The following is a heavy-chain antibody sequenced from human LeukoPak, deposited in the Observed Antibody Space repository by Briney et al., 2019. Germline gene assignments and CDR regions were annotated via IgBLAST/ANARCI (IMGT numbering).Heavy chain of an antibody. V-gene: IGHV1-18*03. D-gene: IGHD3-22*01. CDR3: FSSGYSHPPFDI. Sequence: GASVKVSCKASGYTFTSYGISWVRQAPGQGLEWMGWISGYNGNTNYAQQKLQGRVTITRDTSASTAYMELSSLRSEDMAVYYCFSSGYSHPPFDIWGQGTMVTVSS. CDR2: ISGYNGNT. J-gene: IGHJ3*02. CDR1: GYTFTSYG.